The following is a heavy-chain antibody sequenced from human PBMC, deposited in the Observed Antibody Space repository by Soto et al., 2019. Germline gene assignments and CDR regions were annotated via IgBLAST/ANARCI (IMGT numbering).Heavy chain of an antibody. D-gene: IGHD3-10*01. CDR2: ISAYNRNT. V-gene: IGHV1-18*04. Sequence: ASVKVSCKASGYTSTSYVISWVRPAPGQGLEWMGCISAYNRNTNYAQELQGRVTMTTDTSKSTAYMELRSLRADDTAVYDCARDRGLAAPSLCLDPWGQATLVTVAS. CDR3: ARDRGLAAPSLCLDP. CDR1: GYTSTSYV. J-gene: IGHJ5*02.